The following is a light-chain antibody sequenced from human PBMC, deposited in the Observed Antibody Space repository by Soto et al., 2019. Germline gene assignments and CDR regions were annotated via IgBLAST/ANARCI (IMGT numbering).Light chain of an antibody. CDR1: QSTSSW. J-gene: IGKJ2*01. CDR3: QQYSPYSYT. Sequence: DIQMTQSPSTLSASVGDRVTITCRASQSTSSWLAWYQQKPWKAPKLLIYKTSTLESGVPSRFSASGAGTEFTLTIGCLQPDDFATYYCQQYSPYSYTFGQGTKLEIK. V-gene: IGKV1-5*03. CDR2: KTS.